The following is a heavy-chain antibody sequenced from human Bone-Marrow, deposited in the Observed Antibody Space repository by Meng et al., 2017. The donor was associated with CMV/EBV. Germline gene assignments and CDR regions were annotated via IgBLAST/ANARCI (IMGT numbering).Heavy chain of an antibody. V-gene: IGHV3-30*02. J-gene: IGHJ4*02. CDR3: TRLGGYGDLN. CDR1: GFTFSSYG. CDR2: IRYDGSNK. D-gene: IGHD4-17*01. Sequence: GESLKISCAASGFTFSSYGMHWVRQAPGKGLEWVAFIRYDGSNKYYADSVKGRFTISRDNSKKTAYLQMNSLKTEDTAVYYCTRLGGYGDLNWGQGTLVTVSS.